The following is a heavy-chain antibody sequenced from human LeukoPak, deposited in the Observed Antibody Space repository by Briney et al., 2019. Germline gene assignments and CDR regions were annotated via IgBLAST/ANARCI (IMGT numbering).Heavy chain of an antibody. Sequence: PSETLSLTCAVSGGSISSGGYSWSWIRQPPGKGLEWIGYIYHSGSTYYNPSLKSRVTISVDRSKNQFSLKLSSVTAADMAVYYCARAPNYYGSGSYGWFDPWGQGTLVTVSS. CDR2: IYHSGST. CDR3: ARAPNYYGSGSYGWFDP. J-gene: IGHJ5*02. D-gene: IGHD3-10*01. CDR1: GGSISSGGYS. V-gene: IGHV4-30-2*01.